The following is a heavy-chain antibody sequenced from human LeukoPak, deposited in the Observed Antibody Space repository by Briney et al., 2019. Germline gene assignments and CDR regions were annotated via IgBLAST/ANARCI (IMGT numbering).Heavy chain of an antibody. D-gene: IGHD5-12*01. V-gene: IGHV4-34*01. CDR1: GGSFSGYY. J-gene: IGHJ6*02. Sequence: SETLSLTCAVYGGSFSGYYWSWIRQPPGKGLEWIGEINHSGSTNYSPSLKSRVTISVDTSKNQSSLKLSSVTAAATAVYYCAREIVATMANGMDVWGQGPTVTSP. CDR2: INHSGST. CDR3: AREIVATMANGMDV.